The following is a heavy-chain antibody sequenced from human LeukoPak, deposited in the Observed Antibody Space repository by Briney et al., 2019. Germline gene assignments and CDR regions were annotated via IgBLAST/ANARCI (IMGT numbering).Heavy chain of an antibody. Sequence: PGGSLRLSCAASGFTFSSYEMNWVRRAPGKGLEWVSSITSSSSYIYYADSVKGRFTISRDNAKNSLYLQMNSLRAEDTAVYYCARRAAMFLPFDPWGQGTLVTVSS. V-gene: IGHV3-21*01. CDR3: ARRAAMFLPFDP. D-gene: IGHD3-10*02. CDR1: GFTFSSYE. J-gene: IGHJ5*02. CDR2: ITSSSSYI.